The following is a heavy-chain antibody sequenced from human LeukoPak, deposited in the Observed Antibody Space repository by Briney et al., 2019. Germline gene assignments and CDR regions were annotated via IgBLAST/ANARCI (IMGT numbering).Heavy chain of an antibody. CDR2: IIPIFGTA. V-gene: IGHV1-69*06. CDR3: ARITRSDYDILTGLPLYYYYGMDV. J-gene: IGHJ6*04. CDR1: GGTFSSYA. D-gene: IGHD3-9*01. Sequence: SVKVSCKASGGTFSSYAISWVRQAPGQGLEWMGGIIPIFGTANYAQKFQGRVTITADKSTSTAYMELSSLRSEDMAVYYCARITRSDYDILTGLPLYYYYGMDVWGKGTTVTVSS.